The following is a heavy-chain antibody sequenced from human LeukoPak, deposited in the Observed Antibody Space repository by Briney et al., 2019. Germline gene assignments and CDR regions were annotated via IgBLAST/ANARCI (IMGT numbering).Heavy chain of an antibody. V-gene: IGHV3-7*01. CDR3: ARDGWL. J-gene: IGHJ4*02. Sequence: GGSLRLSCAASGFTFSSYGMHWVRQAPGKGLEWVANIKDDGSEKYYVDSVKGRFIISRDNAKNSLYLQMNSLRPEDTSLYYCARDGWLRGQGTLVTVSS. CDR1: GFTFSSYG. CDR2: IKDDGSEK. D-gene: IGHD5-12*01.